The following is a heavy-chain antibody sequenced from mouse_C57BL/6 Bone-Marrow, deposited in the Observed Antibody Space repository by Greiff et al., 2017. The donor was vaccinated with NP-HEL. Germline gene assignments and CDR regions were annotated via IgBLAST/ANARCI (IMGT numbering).Heavy chain of an antibody. D-gene: IGHD1-1*01. CDR3: TTPHYYGSSYYFDY. J-gene: IGHJ2*01. Sequence: VQLQQSGAELVRPGASVKLSCTASGFNIKDDYMHWVKQRPEQGLEWIGWIDPENGDTEYASKFQGKATITADTSSNTAYLQLSSLTSEDTAVYYCTTPHYYGSSYYFDYWGQGTTLTVSS. CDR1: GFNIKDDY. V-gene: IGHV14-4*01. CDR2: IDPENGDT.